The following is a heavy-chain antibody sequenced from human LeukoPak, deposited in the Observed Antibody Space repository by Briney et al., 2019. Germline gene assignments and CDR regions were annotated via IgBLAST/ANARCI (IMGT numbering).Heavy chain of an antibody. CDR2: ISGRGVST. J-gene: IGHJ3*02. CDR1: GFSFSNYG. D-gene: IGHD2-21*02. Sequence: GGTLRLSCAASGFSFSNYGMNWVRQAPGKGLEWVSGISGRGVSTYYADSLKGRFTVSRDNSKNTVFLQMNSLRAEDTAVYYCAKTVVVTGNPRAFDIWGQGTMVTVSS. V-gene: IGHV3-23*01. CDR3: AKTVVVTGNPRAFDI.